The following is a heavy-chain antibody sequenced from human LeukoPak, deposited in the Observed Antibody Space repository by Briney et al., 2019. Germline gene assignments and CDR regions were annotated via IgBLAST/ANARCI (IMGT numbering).Heavy chain of an antibody. CDR1: GGSFSGYY. CDR2: INHSGST. V-gene: IGHV4-34*01. CDR3: ASRSSSSSVVY. Sequence: SETLSLTCAVYGGSFSGYYWSWIRQPPGKGLEWIGEINHSGSTNDNPSLKSRVTISVDTSKNQFSLKLSSVTAADTAVYYCASRSSSSSVVYWGQGTLVTVSS. D-gene: IGHD6-6*01. J-gene: IGHJ4*02.